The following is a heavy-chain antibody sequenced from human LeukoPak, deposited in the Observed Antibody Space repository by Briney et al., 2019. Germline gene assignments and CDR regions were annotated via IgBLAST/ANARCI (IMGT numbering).Heavy chain of an antibody. J-gene: IGHJ4*02. CDR3: ARARQWLVYFDY. V-gene: IGHV4-59*01. CDR1: GGSISDYY. Sequence: SSETLSLTCTVSGGSISDYYWSWIRQPPGKGLEWIGWIFGSGSSNYNPSLKSRLTISVDTSKNQFSLKLTSATAADTAVYYCARARQWLVYFDYWGQGTLVTVSS. CDR2: IFGSGSS. D-gene: IGHD6-19*01.